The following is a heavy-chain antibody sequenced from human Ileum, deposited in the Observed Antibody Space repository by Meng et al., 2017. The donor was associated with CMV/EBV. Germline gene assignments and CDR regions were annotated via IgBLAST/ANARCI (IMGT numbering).Heavy chain of an antibody. CDR3: ARWEGEGSTSGLDS. CDR2: IKEDGSEK. Sequence: GGSLRLSCAASGFRFDNYWMTWVRQAPEKGLEWVANIKEDGSEKNYVDFVKGRFTISRDNSNNLVHLQMSDLRAEDTSVYYCARWEGEGSTSGLDSWGQGTLVTVSS. CDR1: GFRFDNYW. D-gene: IGHD1-26*01. V-gene: IGHV3-7*01. J-gene: IGHJ4*02.